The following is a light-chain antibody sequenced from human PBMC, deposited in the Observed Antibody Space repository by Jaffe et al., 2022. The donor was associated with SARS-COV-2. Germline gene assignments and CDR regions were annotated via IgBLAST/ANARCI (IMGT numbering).Light chain of an antibody. Sequence: SYVLTQPPSVSVAPGQTAMISCGGDSIRGNSVHWYQQRPGQAPVLVIYYNSDRPSGIPDRFSGSISGNTATLTIGSVEAGDEADYYCQLWDSTTDHYVFGTGTRLTVL. V-gene: IGLV3-21*04. CDR3: QLWDSTTDHYV. CDR2: YNS. J-gene: IGLJ1*01. CDR1: SIRGNS.